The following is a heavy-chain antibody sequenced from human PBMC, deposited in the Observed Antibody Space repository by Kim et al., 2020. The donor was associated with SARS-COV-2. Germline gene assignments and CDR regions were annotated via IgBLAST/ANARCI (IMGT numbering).Heavy chain of an antibody. CDR2: ISSSSSYT. Sequence: GGSLRLSCAASGFTFSDYYMSWIRQAPGKGLEWVSYISSSSSYTNYADSVKGRFTISRDNAKNSLYLQMNSLRAEDTAVYYCARDARIAADYYYYYGMDVWGQGTTVTVSS. CDR3: ARDARIAADYYYYYGMDV. V-gene: IGHV3-11*05. CDR1: GFTFSDYY. J-gene: IGHJ6*02. D-gene: IGHD6-6*01.